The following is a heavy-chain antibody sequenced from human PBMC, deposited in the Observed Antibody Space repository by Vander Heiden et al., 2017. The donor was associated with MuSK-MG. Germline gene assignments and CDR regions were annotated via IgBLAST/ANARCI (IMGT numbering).Heavy chain of an antibody. Sequence: EVQLVEYGGDLVQPGGSLRLSCVASGFTFNSHWMTWVRQAPGKGLEWVANIGQDGRDKHFVDSLKGRFTISRDNAKNSLYLQMNSLRAEDTAVYYCATNSNFRFDYWGRGTLVTVSS. CDR1: GFTFNSHW. J-gene: IGHJ4*02. V-gene: IGHV3-7*01. D-gene: IGHD4-4*01. CDR3: ATNSNFRFDY. CDR2: IGQDGRDK.